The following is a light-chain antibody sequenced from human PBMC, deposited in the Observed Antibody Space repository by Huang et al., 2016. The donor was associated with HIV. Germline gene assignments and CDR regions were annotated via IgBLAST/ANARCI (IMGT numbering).Light chain of an antibody. CDR2: GAS. CDR3: QQYCATPLT. Sequence: DIQMTQSPSSLSASVGDRVTITCRASQRINSYLNWYQQKPGKAPNLLIYGASSLQSGVPSRFSGSGSGTDFTLTISSLQAEDVAVYYCQQYCATPLTFGGGTKVEI. CDR1: QRINSY. J-gene: IGKJ4*01. V-gene: IGKV1-39*01.